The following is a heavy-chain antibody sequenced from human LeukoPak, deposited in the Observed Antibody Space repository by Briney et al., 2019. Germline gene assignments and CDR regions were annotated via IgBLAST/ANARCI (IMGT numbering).Heavy chain of an antibody. D-gene: IGHD3-16*02. J-gene: IGHJ4*02. Sequence: GGSLRLSCSASGFTFSSFALSWVRQAPGEGLEWVSSITGSGGRIYYADSLKGRFTISRDNSKNTVYLQMNSLRAEDTAVYYCAKYRDYYFEYWGQGTLVTVSS. CDR2: ITGSGGRI. V-gene: IGHV3-23*01. CDR1: GFTFSSFA. CDR3: AKYRDYYFEY.